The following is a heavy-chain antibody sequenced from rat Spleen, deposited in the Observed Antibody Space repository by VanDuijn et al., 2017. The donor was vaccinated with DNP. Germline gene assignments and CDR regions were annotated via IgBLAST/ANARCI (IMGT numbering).Heavy chain of an antibody. CDR2: ITTSGDST. CDR3: ARYDGSYYYGGYFDF. D-gene: IGHD1-12*02. V-gene: IGHV5-31*01. J-gene: IGHJ1*01. Sequence: EVQLVESGGDLVQPGRSLKLSCVASGFTFNNYWMTWIRQVPGKGLEWVASITTSGDSTFYRDSVKGRFTISRDNAKSALYLQMDSLRSEDTATYYCARYDGSYYYGGYFDFWGPGTMVTVSS. CDR1: GFTFNNYW.